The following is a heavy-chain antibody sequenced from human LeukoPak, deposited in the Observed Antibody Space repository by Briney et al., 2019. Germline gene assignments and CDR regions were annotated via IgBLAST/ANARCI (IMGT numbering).Heavy chain of an antibody. CDR3: ARSGYYYGSGNIWFDP. Sequence: SETLSLTCTVSGGSISSCGYYWSWIRQHPGKGLEWIGYIYYSGSTYYNPSLKSRVTISVDTSKNQFSLKLSSVTAADTAVYYCARSGYYYGSGNIWFDPWGQGTLVTVSS. D-gene: IGHD3-10*01. J-gene: IGHJ5*02. V-gene: IGHV4-31*03. CDR2: IYYSGST. CDR1: GGSISSCGYY.